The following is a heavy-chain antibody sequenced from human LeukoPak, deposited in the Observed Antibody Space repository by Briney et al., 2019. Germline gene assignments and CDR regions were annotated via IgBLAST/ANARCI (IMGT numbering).Heavy chain of an antibody. D-gene: IGHD3-10*01. V-gene: IGHV4-34*01. J-gene: IGHJ3*02. CDR1: GGSFSAFY. CDR3: ARMVRERHSFDI. CDR2: INHSGST. Sequence: SETLSLTCAAYGGSFSAFYWSWIRRPPGKNLEWIGEINHSGSTNQNPSLKSRVTMSVDTSNHRFSLRLRSVTAADTAVYYCARMVRERHSFDIWGRGTMVTVSS.